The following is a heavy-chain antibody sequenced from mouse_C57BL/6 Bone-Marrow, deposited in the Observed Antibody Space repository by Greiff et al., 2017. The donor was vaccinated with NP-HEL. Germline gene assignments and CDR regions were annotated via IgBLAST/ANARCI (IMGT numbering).Heavy chain of an antibody. V-gene: IGHV1-19*01. CDR2: INPYNGGT. J-gene: IGHJ3*01. Sequence: EVKLMESGPVLVKPGASVKMSCKASGYTFTDYYMNWVKQSHGKSLEWIGVINPYNGGTSYNQKFKGKATLTVDKSSSTAYMELNSLTSEDSAVYYCARSGYWDGFAYWGQGTLVTVSA. CDR3: ARSGYWDGFAY. CDR1: GYTFTDYY. D-gene: IGHD4-1*01.